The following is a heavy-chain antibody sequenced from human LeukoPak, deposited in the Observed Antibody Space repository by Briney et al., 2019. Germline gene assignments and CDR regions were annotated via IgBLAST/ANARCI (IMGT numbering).Heavy chain of an antibody. J-gene: IGHJ4*02. Sequence: GSLRFSCAAPGFTFSYHLVSWVRPGPGKGAEWVANIKQDGSEKYYVDSVKGRFTISRDNAKNSLYLQMNSLRAEDTAVYYCARDSYDSSGYSKFWGQGTLVTVSS. CDR1: GFTFSYHL. V-gene: IGHV3-7*01. D-gene: IGHD3-22*01. CDR2: IKQDGSEK. CDR3: ARDSYDSSGYSKF.